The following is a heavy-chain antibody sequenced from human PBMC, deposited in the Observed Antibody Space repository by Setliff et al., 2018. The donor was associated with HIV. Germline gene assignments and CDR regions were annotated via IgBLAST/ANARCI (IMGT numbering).Heavy chain of an antibody. J-gene: IGHJ6*03. CDR1: GFIFSDSW. CDR2: IKKDGREK. CDR3: ATNPEMATINYYYYYMGV. V-gene: IGHV3-7*03. D-gene: IGHD5-12*01. Sequence: VGSLRLSCGASGFIFSDSWMDWVRQAPGKGLEWVATIKKDGREKYYVDSVKGRFTISRDNARTSLYLEMSSLRVEDTAVYYCATNPEMATINYYYYYMGVWGKGTTVTVSS.